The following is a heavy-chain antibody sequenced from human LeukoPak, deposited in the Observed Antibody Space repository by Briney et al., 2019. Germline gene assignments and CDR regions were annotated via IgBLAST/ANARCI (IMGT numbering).Heavy chain of an antibody. D-gene: IGHD3-10*01. V-gene: IGHV3-64*01. CDR2: ISSNGAST. CDR1: GFTFNTYA. Sequence: GGSLRLSCAASGFTFNTYALHWVRQAPGKGLEFVSAISSNGASTYYANSVKGRFTISRDNSKNTLYLQMGSLRAEDMAMYYCARIMIRGAPSDNWGQGTLVTASS. CDR3: ARIMIRGAPSDN. J-gene: IGHJ4*02.